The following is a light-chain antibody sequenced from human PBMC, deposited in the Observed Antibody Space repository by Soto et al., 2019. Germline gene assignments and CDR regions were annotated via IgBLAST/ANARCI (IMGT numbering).Light chain of an antibody. CDR3: QQYGSSPWT. V-gene: IGKV1-5*03. Sequence: TQSPSTLSASVGDRVTISCRASQSINKWLAWYQHKPGKAPNLLIYEVSTLHSGVPSRFSGSGSGTEFTLTISSLRPDDFAVYYCQQYGSSPWTFGQGTKVDIK. J-gene: IGKJ1*01. CDR2: EVS. CDR1: QSINKW.